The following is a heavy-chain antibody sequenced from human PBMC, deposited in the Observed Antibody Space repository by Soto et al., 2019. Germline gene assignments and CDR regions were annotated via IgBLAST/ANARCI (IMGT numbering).Heavy chain of an antibody. D-gene: IGHD2-21*02. Sequence: SETLSLTCTVSGGSISSYYWSWIRQPPGKGLEXIGYIXXSXSXXXNXXXXSRVTISVDTSKNQFSLKLSSVTAADTAVYYCARVSVTGHNWFDPWGQGTLVTVSS. J-gene: IGHJ5*02. CDR1: GGSISSYY. CDR2: IXXSXSX. V-gene: IGHV4-59*01. CDR3: ARVSVTGHNWFDP.